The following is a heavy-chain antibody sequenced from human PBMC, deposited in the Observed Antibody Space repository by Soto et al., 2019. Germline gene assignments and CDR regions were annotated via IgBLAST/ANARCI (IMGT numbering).Heavy chain of an antibody. Sequence: QVRLVQSGPEVKTPVASVRVSCKSSGYTFGAFYIHWVRQAPGQGLEWMGWVSPLSGGTNIAPRFQGRLDLTNDASIHTVFMELSSLRSDDTALYLCAREFDSGDLGLDRWGQGTTVSVS. J-gene: IGHJ6*02. CDR2: VSPLSGGT. D-gene: IGHD2-21*01. CDR3: AREFDSGDLGLDR. CDR1: GYTFGAFY. V-gene: IGHV1-2*02.